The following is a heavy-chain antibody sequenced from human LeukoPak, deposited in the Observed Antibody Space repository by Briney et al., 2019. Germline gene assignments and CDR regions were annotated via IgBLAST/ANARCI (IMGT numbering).Heavy chain of an antibody. CDR3: ARRKRITMVRGWDYFDY. Sequence: PGGSLRLTCAASGFTFSSYGMSWSRKPPGKGLEWIGEINHSGSTNYNPSLNSRVTISVDTSKNQFSLKLGSVTAADTAVYYCARRKRITMVRGWDYFDYWGQGTLVTVSS. CDR2: INHSGST. CDR1: GFTFSSYG. D-gene: IGHD3-10*01. V-gene: IGHV4-34*01. J-gene: IGHJ4*02.